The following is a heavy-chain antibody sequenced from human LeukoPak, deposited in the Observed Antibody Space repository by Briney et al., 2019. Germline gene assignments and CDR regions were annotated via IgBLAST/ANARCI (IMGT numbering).Heavy chain of an antibody. CDR3: ARLGFWDLLSHYYYYIDV. J-gene: IGHJ6*03. Sequence: SETLSLTCSVSGGSLSGYYWSWIRRSPGKRLEYIGYIHLSGSTRYNPSLTSRVTMSMDTSKNQFSLKLNSVTAADTAIYYCARLGFWDLLSHYYYYIDVWGKGTTVTVSS. V-gene: IGHV4-59*01. CDR2: IHLSGST. D-gene: IGHD3-10*01. CDR1: GGSLSGYY.